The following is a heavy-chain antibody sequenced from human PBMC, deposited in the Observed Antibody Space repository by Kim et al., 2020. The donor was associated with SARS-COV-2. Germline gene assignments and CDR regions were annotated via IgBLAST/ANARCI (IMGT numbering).Heavy chain of an antibody. J-gene: IGHJ5*02. CDR2: MNPNSGNT. D-gene: IGHD3-3*01. CDR1: GYTFTSYD. V-gene: IGHV1-8*01. Sequence: ASVKVSCKASGYTFTSYDINWVRQATGQGLEWMGWMNPNSGNTGYAQKFQGRVTMTRNTSIRTAYMELSSLRSEDTAVYYCARTYYDFWSGYWNWFDPWGQGTLVTVSS. CDR3: ARTYYDFWSGYWNWFDP.